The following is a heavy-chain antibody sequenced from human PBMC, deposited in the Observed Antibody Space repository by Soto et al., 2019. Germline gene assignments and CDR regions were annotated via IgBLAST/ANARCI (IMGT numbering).Heavy chain of an antibody. J-gene: IGHJ4*02. CDR1: GGSISSGGYY. CDR2: IYYSGST. D-gene: IGHD3-3*01. CDR3: ARDRGDYDFWSGYSFYFDY. V-gene: IGHV4-31*03. Sequence: TLSLTCTVSGGSISSGGYYWSWIRQHPGKGLEWIGYIYYSGSTYYNPSLKSRVTISVDTPKNQFSLKLSSVTAADTAVYYCARDRGDYDFWSGYSFYFDYWGQGTLVTVSS.